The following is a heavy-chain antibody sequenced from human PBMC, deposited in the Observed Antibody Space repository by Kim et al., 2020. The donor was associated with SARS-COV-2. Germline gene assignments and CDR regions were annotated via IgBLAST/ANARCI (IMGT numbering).Heavy chain of an antibody. CDR2: ISRDSALI. Sequence: GGSLRLSCAASGFSFSSHPMTWVRQAPGKGLEWVGYISRDSALIYYADPVKGRFTISRDNAKNSLYLQMNSLREEDTAVYYCARDMGITGADDKWGQGALVTVSS. V-gene: IGHV3-48*02. J-gene: IGHJ1*01. CDR3: ARDMGITGADDK. CDR1: GFSFSSHP. D-gene: IGHD6-13*01.